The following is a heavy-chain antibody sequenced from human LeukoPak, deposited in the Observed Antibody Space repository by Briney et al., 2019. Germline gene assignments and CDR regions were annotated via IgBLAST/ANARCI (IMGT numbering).Heavy chain of an antibody. CDR3: VLECSGGSCYSYFDY. CDR1: GYTFTSYY. V-gene: IGHV1-46*01. J-gene: IGHJ4*02. D-gene: IGHD2-15*01. Sequence: ASVKVSCKASGYTFTSYYMHRVRQAPGQGLEWMGIINPSGGSTSYAQKFQGRVTMTRDTSTSTVYMELSSLRSEDTAVYYCVLECSGGSCYSYFDYWGQGTLVTVSS. CDR2: INPSGGST.